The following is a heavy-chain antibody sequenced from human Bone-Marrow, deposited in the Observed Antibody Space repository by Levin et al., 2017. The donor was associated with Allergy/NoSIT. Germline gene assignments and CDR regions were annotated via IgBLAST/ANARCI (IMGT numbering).Heavy chain of an antibody. CDR1: GFTFSDYY. CDR3: ARDVSGYGDYTSWGYYFDY. V-gene: IGHV3-11*01. Sequence: PGGSLRLSCAASGFTFSDYYMSWIRQAPGKGLEWVSYISSSGSTIYYADSVKGRFTISRDNAKNSLYLQMNSLRAEDTAVYYCARDVSGYGDYTSWGYYFDYWGQGTLVTVSS. J-gene: IGHJ4*02. D-gene: IGHD4-17*01. CDR2: ISSSGSTI.